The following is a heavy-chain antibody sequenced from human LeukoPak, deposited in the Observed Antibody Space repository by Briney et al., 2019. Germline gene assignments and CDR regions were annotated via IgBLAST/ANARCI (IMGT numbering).Heavy chain of an antibody. CDR3: ARSPTKRVPEDY. CDR1: GVTISSYY. D-gene: IGHD2-2*01. J-gene: IGHJ4*02. Sequence: SETLSLTCTVSGVTISSYYWSWIRQPPGKGLEWIGYIYYSGSTNYNPSLKSRVTISVDTSKNQFSLKLSSVTAADTAVYYCARSPTKRVPEDYWGQGTLVTVSS. V-gene: IGHV4-59*01. CDR2: IYYSGST.